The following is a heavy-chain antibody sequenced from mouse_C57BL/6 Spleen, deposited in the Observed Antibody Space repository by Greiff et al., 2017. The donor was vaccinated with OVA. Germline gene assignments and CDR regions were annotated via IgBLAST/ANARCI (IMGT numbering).Heavy chain of an antibody. V-gene: IGHV1-55*01. J-gene: IGHJ3*01. CDR3: ARLEDSSGYAWFAY. CDR1: GYTFTSYW. CDR2: IYPGSGST. Sequence: QVQLQQPGAELVKPGASVKMSCKASGYTFTSYWITWVKQRPGQGLEWIGDIYPGSGSTNYNEKFKSKATLTVDTSSSTAYMQLSSLTSEVSAVYYCARLEDSSGYAWFAYWGQGTLVTVSA. D-gene: IGHD3-2*02.